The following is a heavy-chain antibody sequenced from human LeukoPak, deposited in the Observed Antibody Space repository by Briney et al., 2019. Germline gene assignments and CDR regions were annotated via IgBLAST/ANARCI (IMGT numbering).Heavy chain of an antibody. V-gene: IGHV3-30*02. D-gene: IGHD3-3*01. J-gene: IGHJ3*02. CDR3: ASQITIFGVAPAGWAFDI. Sequence: GGSLRLSCAASGFTFSSYSMNWVRQAPGKGLEWVAFIRYDGSNKYYADSVKGRFTISRDNSKNTLYLQMNSLRAEDTAVYYCASQITIFGVAPAGWAFDIWGQGTMVTVSS. CDR1: GFTFSSYS. CDR2: IRYDGSNK.